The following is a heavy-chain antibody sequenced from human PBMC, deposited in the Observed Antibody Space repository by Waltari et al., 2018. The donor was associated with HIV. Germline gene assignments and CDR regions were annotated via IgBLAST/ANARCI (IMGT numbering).Heavy chain of an antibody. CDR2: IDSDGSST. V-gene: IGHV3-74*01. J-gene: IGHJ6*02. D-gene: IGHD3-10*01. Sequence: EVQLVESGGGLVQPGGSLRLSCAASGFTFRSYWMHWVRQAPGKGLVGVSRIDSDGSSTSYADFVKGRFTISRDNAKNTLYLEMNRLRAEDTAVYYCARREATVVRGVYYYGMDVWGQGTTVTVSS. CDR3: ARREATVVRGVYYYGMDV. CDR1: GFTFRSYW.